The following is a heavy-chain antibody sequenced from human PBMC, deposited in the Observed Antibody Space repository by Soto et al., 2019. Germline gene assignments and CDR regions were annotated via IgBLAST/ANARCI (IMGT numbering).Heavy chain of an antibody. CDR2: ISGSKGNT. Sequence: QVHLMQSRGEVKKPGASVTVSCKTSGYTFTSYGFTWVRQAPGQGLGWMGWISGSKGNTNYAQKLQGRITMTTDTSTGTSYMELRSLRSDDTAVYYCARVGDGFDYWVQGTLVTVSS. CDR1: GYTFTSYG. V-gene: IGHV1-18*01. J-gene: IGHJ4*02. CDR3: ARVGDGFDY. D-gene: IGHD1-26*01.